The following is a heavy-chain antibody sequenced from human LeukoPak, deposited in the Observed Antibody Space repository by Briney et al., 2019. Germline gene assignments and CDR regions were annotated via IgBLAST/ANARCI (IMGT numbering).Heavy chain of an antibody. Sequence: SVKVSCKASGGTFSSYAISWVRQAPGQGLEWMGGIIPIFGTANYAQKLQGRVTMTTDTSTSTAYMELRSLRSDDTAVYYCARDSKVGAPRVGYYYYYMDVWGKGTTVTISS. V-gene: IGHV1-69*05. CDR2: IIPIFGTA. D-gene: IGHD1-26*01. CDR1: GGTFSSYA. J-gene: IGHJ6*03. CDR3: ARDSKVGAPRVGYYYYYMDV.